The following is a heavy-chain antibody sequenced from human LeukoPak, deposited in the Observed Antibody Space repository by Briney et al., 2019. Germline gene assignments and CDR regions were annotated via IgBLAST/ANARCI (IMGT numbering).Heavy chain of an antibody. V-gene: IGHV4-59*01. J-gene: IGHJ4*02. CDR1: GGSISINY. CDR2: IYNSGST. Sequence: PSETLSLTCTVSGGSISINYWSWIRQPPGKGLEWIGYIYNSGSTNYNPSLKSRVTISVDTSKNQFSLWLSSVTAADTAVYYCATLRDSYEFDYWGQGTLVTVSS. CDR3: ATLRDSYEFDY. D-gene: IGHD5-24*01.